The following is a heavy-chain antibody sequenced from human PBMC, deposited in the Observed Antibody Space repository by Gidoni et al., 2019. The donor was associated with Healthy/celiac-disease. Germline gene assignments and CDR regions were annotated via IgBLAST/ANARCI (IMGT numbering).Heavy chain of an antibody. Sequence: EVQLLESGGGLVQPGGSLRLSCAASGFTFSSYAMSWVRQAPGKGLEWVSAISGSGGSTYYADSVKGRFTISRDNSKNTLYLQMNSLRAEDTAVYYCAKVVPAASTYLYYYYYGMDVWGQGTTVTVSS. CDR3: AKVVPAASTYLYYYYYGMDV. CDR2: ISGSGGST. J-gene: IGHJ6*02. D-gene: IGHD2-2*01. V-gene: IGHV3-23*01. CDR1: GFTFSSYA.